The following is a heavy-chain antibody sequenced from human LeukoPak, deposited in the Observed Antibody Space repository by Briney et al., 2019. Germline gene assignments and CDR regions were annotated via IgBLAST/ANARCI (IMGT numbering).Heavy chain of an antibody. CDR1: RFXASSNY. V-gene: IGHV3-53*01. D-gene: IGHD2-15*01. Sequence: GGSLRLSCTVSRFXASSNYISWVRQAPGKGLEWVSLIYSGGSTYYADSVRGRCTISRDKSNNTLYLQMNSLRAEDTAVYYCATGGRSGVAFEDWGQGTLVTVSS. CDR2: IYSGGST. J-gene: IGHJ4*02. CDR3: ATGGRSGVAFED.